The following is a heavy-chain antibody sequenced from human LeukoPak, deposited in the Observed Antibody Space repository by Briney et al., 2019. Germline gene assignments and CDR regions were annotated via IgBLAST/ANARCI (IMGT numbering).Heavy chain of an antibody. D-gene: IGHD3-9*01. CDR1: GGTFSSYA. J-gene: IGHJ4*02. CDR2: IIPIFGTA. Sequence: EASVKVSCKASGGTFSSYAISWVRQAPGQGLEWMGRIIPIFGTANYAQKFQGRVTITTDESTSTAYMELSSLRSEDTAVYYCARDKHHGEYYDILTGSYYFDYWGQGTLVTVSS. V-gene: IGHV1-69*05. CDR3: ARDKHHGEYYDILTGSYYFDY.